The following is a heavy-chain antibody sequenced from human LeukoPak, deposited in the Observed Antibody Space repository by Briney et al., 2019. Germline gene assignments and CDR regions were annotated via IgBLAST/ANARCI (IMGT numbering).Heavy chain of an antibody. CDR3: VRERVQFLEWFPMDV. CDR2: INPNSGGT. J-gene: IGHJ6*02. V-gene: IGHV1-2*02. Sequence: ASVKVSCKASGYTFTGYYMHWVRQAPGQGLEWIGWINPNSGGTNYAQKFQGRVTMTRDTSISTAYMELSRLRSDDTAVYYCVRERVQFLEWFPMDVWGQGTTVTVSS. CDR1: GYTFTGYY. D-gene: IGHD3-3*01.